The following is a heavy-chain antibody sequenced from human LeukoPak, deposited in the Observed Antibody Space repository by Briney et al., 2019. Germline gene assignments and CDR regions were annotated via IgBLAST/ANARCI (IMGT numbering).Heavy chain of an antibody. D-gene: IGHD2-21*02. CDR2: INHSGST. CDR3: ASTSHIVVVTATPDAFDI. V-gene: IGHV4-39*07. CDR1: GGSISSSSYY. Sequence: SETLSLTCTVSGGSISSSSYYWSWIRQPPGKGRDWIGEINHSGSTNYNPSLKSRVTISVDTSKNQFSLKLSSVTAADTAVYYCASTSHIVVVTATPDAFDIWGQGTMVTVSS. J-gene: IGHJ3*02.